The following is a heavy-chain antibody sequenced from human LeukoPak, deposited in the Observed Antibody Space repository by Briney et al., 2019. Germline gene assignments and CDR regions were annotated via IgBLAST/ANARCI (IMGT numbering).Heavy chain of an antibody. CDR2: INEDGREK. V-gene: IGHV3-7*01. Sequence: GGSLRLSCAAAGFSFRNYGMGWVGQAPGKVLECLSNINEDGREKYYVYSVNGRFTISRDNAKTSLYLQMNILRAEDTAVFYCLSGPGHCGQGTLVTVSS. CDR1: GFSFRNYG. J-gene: IGHJ4*02. CDR3: LSGPGH.